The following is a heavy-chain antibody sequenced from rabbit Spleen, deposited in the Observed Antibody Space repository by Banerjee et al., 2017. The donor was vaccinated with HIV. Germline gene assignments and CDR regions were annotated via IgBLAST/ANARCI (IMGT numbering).Heavy chain of an antibody. V-gene: IGHV1S40*01. CDR2: MYAGSSGTT. D-gene: IGHD1-1*01. CDR3: AREDVGGSYTL. J-gene: IGHJ4*01. Sequence: QSLEESGGDLVKPGASLTLTCTASGFSFSSAYYLCWVRQAPGKGLEWIACMYAGSSGTTYYAGWAKGRFTISKTSSTTVTLQMTSLTAADTATYFCAREDVGGSYTLWGPGTLVTVS. CDR1: GFSFSSAYY.